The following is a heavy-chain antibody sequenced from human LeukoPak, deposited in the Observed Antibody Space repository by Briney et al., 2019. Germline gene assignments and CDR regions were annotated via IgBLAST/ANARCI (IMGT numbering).Heavy chain of an antibody. Sequence: PGGSLRLSCAASGYTFSSYGMHWVRQAPGKGLEWVAGISYDGSNKYYVDSVKRRFTISRDNSKTTLYLEMNSLKAEDTAVYYCAKDGRNSWYGEFDNWGEGTLVSVSS. D-gene: IGHD6-13*01. CDR1: GYTFSSYG. V-gene: IGHV3-30*18. CDR2: ISYDGSNK. CDR3: AKDGRNSWYGEFDN. J-gene: IGHJ4*02.